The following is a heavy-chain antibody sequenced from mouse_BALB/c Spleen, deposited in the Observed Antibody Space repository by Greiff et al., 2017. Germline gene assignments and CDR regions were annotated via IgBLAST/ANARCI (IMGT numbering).Heavy chain of an antibody. Sequence: EVKLVESGGGLVKPGGSLKLSCAASGFTFSDYYMYWVRQTPEKRLEWVATISDGGSYTYYPDSVKGRFTISRDNAKNNLYLQMSSLKSEDTAMYYCARSYDYDDFAYWGQGTLVTVSA. CDR3: ARSYDYDDFAY. V-gene: IGHV5-4*02. J-gene: IGHJ3*01. CDR1: GFTFSDYY. D-gene: IGHD2-4*01. CDR2: ISDGGSYT.